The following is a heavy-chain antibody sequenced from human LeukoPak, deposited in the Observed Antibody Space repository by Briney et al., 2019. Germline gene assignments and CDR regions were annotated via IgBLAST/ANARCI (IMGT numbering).Heavy chain of an antibody. D-gene: IGHD3-22*01. Sequence: ASVKVSCKASGGTFSSYAISWVRQAPGQGLEWMGRIIPIFGTANYAQKFQGRVTITTDESTSTAYMELSSLRSEDTAVYYCARWNRSGYYDAFDIWGQGTMVTVSS. CDR3: ARWNRSGYYDAFDI. V-gene: IGHV1-69*05. J-gene: IGHJ3*02. CDR1: GGTFSSYA. CDR2: IIPIFGTA.